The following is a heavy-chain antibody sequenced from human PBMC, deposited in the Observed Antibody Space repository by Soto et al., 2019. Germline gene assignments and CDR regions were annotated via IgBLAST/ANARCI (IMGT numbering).Heavy chain of an antibody. CDR2: INHSGST. D-gene: IGHD1-1*01. V-gene: IGHV4-34*01. CDR1: GGSFSGYY. Sequence: SETLSLTCAVYGGSFSGYYWSWMSQPPGKVLEWIGEINHSGSTSYNPSLKSRVTISVDTSKNQFSLRLDSVTAADTAVYYCARDRSDDLNSFDAFDIWGQGTTVTVSS. J-gene: IGHJ3*02. CDR3: ARDRSDDLNSFDAFDI.